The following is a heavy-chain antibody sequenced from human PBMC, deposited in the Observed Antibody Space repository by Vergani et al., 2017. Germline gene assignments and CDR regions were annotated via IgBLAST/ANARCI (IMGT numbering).Heavy chain of an antibody. J-gene: IGHJ4*02. V-gene: IGHV4-38-2*02. CDR1: NYSISRGYF. Sequence: QLHLQESGPGLVKPSETLSLTCTVSNYSISRGYFWGWIRRPPGKGLEWIASFHHTGMTYNNPSLKSRVTISVDTSKNQFSLKVTSVTAADTAVYFCARQRPGSGWSPGDFDDWGQGILVTVSS. CDR2: FHHTGMT. CDR3: ARQRPGSGWSPGDFDD. D-gene: IGHD6-19*01.